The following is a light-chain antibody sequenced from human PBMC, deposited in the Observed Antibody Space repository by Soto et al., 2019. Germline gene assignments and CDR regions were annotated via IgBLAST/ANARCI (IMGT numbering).Light chain of an antibody. Sequence: QSALTQPPSASGSPGQSVTISCTGTSSDVGGYNFVSWYQQHPGKAPKLIIYEGSKRPSGVPDRFSGSKSGNTASLTVSGLQAEDEADYYCSSYAGSNNLGVFGGGTKLTVL. CDR1: SSDVGGYNF. J-gene: IGLJ2*01. CDR3: SSYAGSNNLGV. CDR2: EGS. V-gene: IGLV2-8*01.